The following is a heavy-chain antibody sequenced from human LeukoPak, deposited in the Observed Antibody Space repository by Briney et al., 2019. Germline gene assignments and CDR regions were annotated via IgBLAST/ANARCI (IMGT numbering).Heavy chain of an antibody. V-gene: IGHV3-30*02. CDR3: ARAGGNYYDSSGYGFFDY. Sequence: GGSLRLSCAASGFTFSSYGMHWVRQAPGKGLEWVAFIRYDGSNKYYADSVKGRFTISRDNSKNTLYLQMNSLRAEDTAVYYCARAGGNYYDSSGYGFFDYWGQGTLVTVSS. CDR1: GFTFSSYG. D-gene: IGHD3-22*01. CDR2: IRYDGSNK. J-gene: IGHJ4*02.